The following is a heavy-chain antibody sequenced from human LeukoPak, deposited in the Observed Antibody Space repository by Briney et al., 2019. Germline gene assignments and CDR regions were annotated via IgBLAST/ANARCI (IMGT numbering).Heavy chain of an antibody. CDR2: IYTGGNT. Sequence: SGGSLRLSCAASGFTVDSNYLSWVRQAPGKGLEWVSTIYTGGNTYYAASVKGRFTISRDFSKNTVFLHMNSLRAEDTAMYYCARENYYYGMDVWGQGTTVTVSS. J-gene: IGHJ6*02. CDR1: GFTVDSNY. V-gene: IGHV3-53*01. CDR3: ARENYYYGMDV.